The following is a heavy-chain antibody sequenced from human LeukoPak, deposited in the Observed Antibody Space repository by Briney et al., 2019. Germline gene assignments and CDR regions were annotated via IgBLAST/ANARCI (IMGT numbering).Heavy chain of an antibody. D-gene: IGHD3-10*01. CDR3: ARDQYGSGLFDY. V-gene: IGHV1-8*01. J-gene: IGHJ4*02. Sequence: ASVKVSCKASGYTFTSYDINWVRQATGQGLEWMGWMNPNSGNSGYAQKFQGRVTMTRDTSISTVYMEVSSLRSEDTAVYYCARDQYGSGLFDYWGQGTLVTVSS. CDR2: MNPNSGNS. CDR1: GYTFTSYD.